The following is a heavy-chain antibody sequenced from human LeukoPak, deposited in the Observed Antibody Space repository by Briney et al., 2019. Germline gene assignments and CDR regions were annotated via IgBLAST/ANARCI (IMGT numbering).Heavy chain of an antibody. J-gene: IGHJ3*01. CDR1: GYTFTGYY. CDR2: INPNSGGT. V-gene: IGHV1-2*02. D-gene: IGHD3-22*01. CDR3: ATVDSSGYYYDAFDL. Sequence: SVKVSCKASGYTFTGYYMHWVRQAPGQGLEWMGWINPNSGGTNYAQKFQGRVTMTRDTSISTAYMELSRLRSDDTAVYYCATVDSSGYYYDAFDLWGQGTMVTVSS.